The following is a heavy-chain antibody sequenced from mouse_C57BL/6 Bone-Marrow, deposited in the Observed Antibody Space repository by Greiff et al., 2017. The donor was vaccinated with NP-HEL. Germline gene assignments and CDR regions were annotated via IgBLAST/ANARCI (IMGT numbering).Heavy chain of an antibody. CDR1: GFSLTSYG. Sequence: VKLVESGPGLVAPSQSLSITCTVSGFSLTSYGVHWVRQPPGKGLEWLVVIWSDGSTTYNSALKSRLSISKDNSKSQVFLKMNSLQTDDTAMYYCARQAYGYDEDYAMDYWGQGTSVTVSS. CDR3: ARQAYGYDEDYAMDY. CDR2: IWSDGST. D-gene: IGHD2-2*01. V-gene: IGHV2-6-1*01. J-gene: IGHJ4*01.